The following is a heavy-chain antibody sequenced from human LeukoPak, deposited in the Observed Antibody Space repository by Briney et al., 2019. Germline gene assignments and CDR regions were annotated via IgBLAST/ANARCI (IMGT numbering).Heavy chain of an antibody. J-gene: IGHJ5*02. CDR2: MNPNSGNT. D-gene: IGHD4-11*01. CDR1: GDTFTSYD. V-gene: IGHV1-8*01. Sequence: GASVKVSCKASGDTFTSYDINWVRQATGQGLEWMGWMNPNSGNTGYAQKFQGRVTMTRNTSISTAYMELSSLRSEDTAVYYCARDLYRDSLPVSWFDPWGQGTLVTVSS. CDR3: ARDLYRDSLPVSWFDP.